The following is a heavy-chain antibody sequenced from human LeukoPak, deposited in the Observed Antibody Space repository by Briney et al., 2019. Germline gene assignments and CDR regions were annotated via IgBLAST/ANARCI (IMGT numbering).Heavy chain of an antibody. D-gene: IGHD5-24*01. V-gene: IGHV3-21*01. Sequence: GGSLRLSCAASGFTFSTYSMNWVRQAPGKGLEWVSSISSSSGYVHYADSVKGRFTISRDNAKNSLFLQINSLRAEDTAVYYCARDLGWLQSDYWGQGTLVTVSS. CDR3: ARDLGWLQSDY. CDR2: ISSSSGYV. J-gene: IGHJ4*02. CDR1: GFTFSTYS.